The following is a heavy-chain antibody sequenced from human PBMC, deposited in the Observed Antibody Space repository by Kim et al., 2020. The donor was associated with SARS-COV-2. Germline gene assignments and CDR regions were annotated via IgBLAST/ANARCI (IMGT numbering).Heavy chain of an antibody. D-gene: IGHD3-10*01. Sequence: GGSLRLSCAASGFTFDDYAMHWVRQAPGKGLEWVSGISWNSGSIGYADSVKGRFTISRDNAKNSLYLQMNSLRAEDTALYYCARDISSYYGSGSYYNSIFDLWGGGTLVTVSS. J-gene: IGHJ2*01. CDR1: GFTFDDYA. V-gene: IGHV3-9*01. CDR3: ARDISSYYGSGSYYNSIFDL. CDR2: ISWNSGSI.